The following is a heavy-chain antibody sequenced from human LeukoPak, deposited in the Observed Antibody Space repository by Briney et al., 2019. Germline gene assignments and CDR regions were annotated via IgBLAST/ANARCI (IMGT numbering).Heavy chain of an antibody. Sequence: PGGSLRLSCAASGLTFSSYWMSWVRQAPGKGLEWVANIKQDGSEKYYVDSVKGRFTISRDNAKNSLYLQMNSLRAEDTAVYYCARVALMSGYDISHGHFDYWGQGTLVTVSS. J-gene: IGHJ4*02. CDR3: ARVALMSGYDISHGHFDY. D-gene: IGHD5-12*01. V-gene: IGHV3-7*01. CDR1: GLTFSSYW. CDR2: IKQDGSEK.